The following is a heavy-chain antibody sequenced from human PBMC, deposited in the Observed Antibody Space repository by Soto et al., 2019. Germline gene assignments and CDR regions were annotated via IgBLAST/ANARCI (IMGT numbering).Heavy chain of an antibody. Sequence: EVHLVESGGGLVQRGGSLRLSCAAPGFTFRAYWMSWVRQAPGKGLEWVANIDQDGSGKYYVDSVRGRFTISRDNAHNSLYLQTNSLRDEDTAVYFCARRREGTGRTLDYWGQGTLVTVSS. D-gene: IGHD1-1*01. CDR1: GFTFRAYW. J-gene: IGHJ4*02. V-gene: IGHV3-7*05. CDR3: ARRREGTGRTLDY. CDR2: IDQDGSGK.